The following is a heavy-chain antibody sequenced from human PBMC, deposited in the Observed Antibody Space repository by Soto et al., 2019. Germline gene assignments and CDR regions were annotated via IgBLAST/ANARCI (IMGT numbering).Heavy chain of an antibody. CDR1: GFTFSSYN. Sequence: EVQLVESGGGLVQPGGSLRLSCAASGFTFSSYNMNWVRQAPGKGLEWVSYISSSSSTIYYADSVKGRFTISRDNAKNSPYLHMNRLRAEDTAVYYCATSTQWLVGRLDYWGQGTLVTVSS. J-gene: IGHJ4*02. D-gene: IGHD6-19*01. V-gene: IGHV3-48*01. CDR3: ATSTQWLVGRLDY. CDR2: ISSSSSTI.